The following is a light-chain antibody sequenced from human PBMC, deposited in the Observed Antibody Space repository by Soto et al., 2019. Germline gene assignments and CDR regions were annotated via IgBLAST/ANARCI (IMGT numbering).Light chain of an antibody. J-gene: IGLJ2*01. V-gene: IGLV2-14*01. CDR1: SSDVGGYNY. CDR2: EVS. CDR3: SSYISSSTLVV. Sequence: QSALTQPPSASGSPGQSVTISCTGTSSDVGGYNYVSWYQQHPGKAPKLMIYEVSNRPSGVSNRFSGSKSGNTASLTISGLQAEDEADYYCSSYISSSTLVVFGGGTKLTVL.